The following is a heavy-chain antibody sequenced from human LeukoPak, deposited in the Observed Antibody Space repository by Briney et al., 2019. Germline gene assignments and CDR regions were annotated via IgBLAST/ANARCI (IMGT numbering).Heavy chain of an antibody. CDR3: ARGQYNWNY. Sequence: SETLSLTCTVSGXSISYHWCWIRRPPGKGLEWLGYIYYSGSTNYNPSLKSRVTISVDTSKNQFSLKLRSVTAADTAVYYCARGQYNWNYWGQGTLVTVSS. V-gene: IGHV4-59*01. J-gene: IGHJ4*02. D-gene: IGHD1-20*01. CDR2: IYYSGST. CDR1: GXSISYH.